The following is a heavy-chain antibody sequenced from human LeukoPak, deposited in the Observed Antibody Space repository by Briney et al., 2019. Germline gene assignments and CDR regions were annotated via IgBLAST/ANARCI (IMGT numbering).Heavy chain of an antibody. CDR1: GYIFTSYW. D-gene: IGHD3-3*01. J-gene: IGHJ4*02. CDR2: IYPGDSDT. V-gene: IGHV5-51*01. Sequence: GESLKISCKGSGYIFTSYWIGWVRQMPGKGLEWMGIIYPGDSDTRYSPSFQGQVTISADKSISTAYLQWSSLKASDTAMYYCARQGITIFGVVNPIDYWGQGTLVTVSS. CDR3: ARQGITIFGVVNPIDY.